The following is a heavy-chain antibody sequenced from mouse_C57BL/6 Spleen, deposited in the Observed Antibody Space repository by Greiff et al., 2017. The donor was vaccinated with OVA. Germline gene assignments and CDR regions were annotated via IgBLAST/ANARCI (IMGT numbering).Heavy chain of an antibody. V-gene: IGHV1-69*01. CDR3: ARGRLPDD. CDR1: GFTFSSYG. CDR2: IDTSGSYT. Sequence: QVQLLQPGAELVMPGASVKLSCKASGFTFSSYGMSWVRQRPGKGLEWIGDIDTSGSYTNYTQKVKGKSTLTVDTPYSTADMQLSSLTSEGAAVYYCARGRLPDDGGQGTTLTVSS. J-gene: IGHJ2*01.